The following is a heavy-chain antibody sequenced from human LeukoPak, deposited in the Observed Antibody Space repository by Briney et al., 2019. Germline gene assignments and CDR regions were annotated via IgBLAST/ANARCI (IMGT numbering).Heavy chain of an antibody. D-gene: IGHD5-18*01. CDR2: IYYSGST. CDR3: ASPNVDTAMSDKYYYYYYMDV. J-gene: IGHJ6*03. CDR1: GGSISSSSYY. Sequence: PSETLSLTCTVSGGSISSSSYYWGWIRQPPGKGLEWIGSIYYSGSTYYNPSLKSRVTISVDTSKNQFSLKLSSVTAADTAVYYCASPNVDTAMSDKYYYYYYMDVWGQGTLVTVSS. V-gene: IGHV4-39*01.